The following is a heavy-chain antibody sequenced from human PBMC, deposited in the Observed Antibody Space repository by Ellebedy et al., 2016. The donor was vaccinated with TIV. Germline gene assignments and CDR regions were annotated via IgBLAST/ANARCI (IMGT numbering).Heavy chain of an antibody. D-gene: IGHD4-17*01. CDR2: TSGYNGNT. V-gene: IGHV1-18*01. Sequence: ASVKVSCXASGYTFTNYGISWVRQAPGQGLELMGWTSGYNGNTNYAQKLQGRVTMTTDTSTSTAYMELRSLRSDDTAVYYCERFPGPLRRNYYYYMDVWGKGTTVTVSS. J-gene: IGHJ6*03. CDR3: ERFPGPLRRNYYYYMDV. CDR1: GYTFTNYG.